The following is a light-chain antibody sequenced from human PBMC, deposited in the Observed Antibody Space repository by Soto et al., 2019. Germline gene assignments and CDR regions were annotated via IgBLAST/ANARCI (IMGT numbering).Light chain of an antibody. CDR2: GAS. CDR1: QSVNIY. Sequence: EIVMTQSPATLSVSPGERATLSCRASQSVNIYLAWYQQKPGQAPRLLILGASYRATGIPARFSGSGSGTEFNLTISSLQSEDFAVYFCQQYDDWLRLTFGGGTKVDIK. V-gene: IGKV3D-15*01. CDR3: QQYDDWLRLT. J-gene: IGKJ4*01.